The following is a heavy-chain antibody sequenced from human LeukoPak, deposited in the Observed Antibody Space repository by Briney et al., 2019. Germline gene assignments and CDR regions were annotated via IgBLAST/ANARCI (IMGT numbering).Heavy chain of an antibody. D-gene: IGHD3-10*01. J-gene: IGHJ5*02. CDR2: IYTSGST. V-gene: IGHV4-61*02. Sequence: SETLSLTCTVSGGSISSGGYYWSWIRQRAGKGLEWIGRIYTSGSTNYNPSLKSRVTMSVDTSKNQFSLKLSSVTAADTAVYYCARDLVRGVIITSFGWFDPWGQGTLVTVSS. CDR3: ARDLVRGVIITSFGWFDP. CDR1: GGSISSGGYY.